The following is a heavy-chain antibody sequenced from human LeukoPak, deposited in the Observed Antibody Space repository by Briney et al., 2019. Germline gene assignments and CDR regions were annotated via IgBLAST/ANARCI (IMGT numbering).Heavy chain of an antibody. V-gene: IGHV6-1*01. CDR3: ANLRTGTSDVFDI. J-gene: IGHJ3*02. CDR1: GDTVSSKRAA. CDR2: TFYRSKWNN. Sequence: SQTLSLTCAISGDTVSSKRAAWNWIRQSPLRGLEWLGRTFYRSKWNNDYAVSVKGRITIKPDTSKHQFSLQLNSVTPEDTAVYYCANLRTGTSDVFDIWGQGTMVTVSS. D-gene: IGHD2-8*02.